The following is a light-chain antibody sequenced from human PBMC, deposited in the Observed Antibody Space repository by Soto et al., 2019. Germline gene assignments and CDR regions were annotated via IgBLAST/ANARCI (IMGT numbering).Light chain of an antibody. CDR1: QSISSY. CDR3: QQSYSTLIT. V-gene: IGKV1-39*01. CDR2: AAS. J-gene: IGKJ5*01. Sequence: DIQMTQSPSSLSASVGDRVTITCRASQSISSYLNWYQQKPGKAHKLLIYAASSLKSGVPSRFSGSGSGTDFTLTISSLQPEDFATYYCQQSYSTLITFGQGTRLRL.